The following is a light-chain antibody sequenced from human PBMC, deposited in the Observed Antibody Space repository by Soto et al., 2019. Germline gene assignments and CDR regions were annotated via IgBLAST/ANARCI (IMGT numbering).Light chain of an antibody. Sequence: AIQLTQSPSSLSASVGDRVTITCRASQGISSALAWYQQKPGKAPKLLIYDASSLESGVPSRFSGSGSGTDFTLTISSLQPEDFATYYCQQFNNPTFGGATKVDIK. CDR2: DAS. CDR1: QGISSA. V-gene: IGKV1D-13*01. CDR3: QQFNNPT. J-gene: IGKJ4*01.